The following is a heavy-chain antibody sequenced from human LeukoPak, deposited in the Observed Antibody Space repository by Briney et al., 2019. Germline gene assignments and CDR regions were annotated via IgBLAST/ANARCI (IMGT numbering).Heavy chain of an antibody. J-gene: IGHJ4*02. D-gene: IGHD3-3*01. CDR2: IYYSGST. V-gene: IGHV4-39*07. Sequence: PSETLSLTCTVSGGSISSSSYYWGWIRQPPGKGLEWIGSIYYSGSTYYNPSLKSRVTISVDTSKNQFSLKLSSVTAEDTAVYYCAKEQSRSGYPYYFDYWGQGTLVTVSS. CDR3: AKEQSRSGYPYYFDY. CDR1: GGSISSSSYY.